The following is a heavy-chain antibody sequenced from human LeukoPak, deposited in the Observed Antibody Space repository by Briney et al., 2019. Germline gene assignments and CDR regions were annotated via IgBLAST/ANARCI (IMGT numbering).Heavy chain of an antibody. D-gene: IGHD3-10*01. CDR3: AVLEGYYSDSGRYS. J-gene: IGHJ4*02. V-gene: IGHV4-4*02. CDR1: GGSISDNNW. Sequence: PSGTLSLTCAVSGGSISDNNWWNWVRQPPGKGLEWIGEIFHSGSIHYSSSLKSPLTISMDKSKNQFSLNLTSVTAADTAVYYCAVLEGYYSDSGRYSWGQGTLVTVSS. CDR2: IFHSGSI.